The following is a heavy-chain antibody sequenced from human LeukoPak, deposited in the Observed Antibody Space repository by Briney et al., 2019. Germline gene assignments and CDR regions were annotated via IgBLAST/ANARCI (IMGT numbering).Heavy chain of an antibody. CDR1: GFTFSNAW. CDR3: TTNDAFDI. V-gene: IGHV3-15*01. Sequence: GGSLRLSCAASGFTFSNAWMSWVREAPGKGLEWVGRIKRSGGTTELAAPVKGRFTISRDDSKKTLYLQMTSLKTEDTAVYYCTTNDAFDIWGQGTMVTVSS. CDR2: IKRSGGTT. J-gene: IGHJ3*02.